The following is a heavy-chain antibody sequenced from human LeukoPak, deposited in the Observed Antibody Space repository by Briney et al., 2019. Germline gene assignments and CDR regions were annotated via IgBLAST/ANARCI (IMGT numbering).Heavy chain of an antibody. CDR3: ASLRGYYYGSGSYYKGLGYFDY. CDR2: INTSTGNP. J-gene: IGHJ4*02. Sequence: GASVKVSCTASGGTFSSYAISWVRQAPGRGLEWMGWINTSTGNPTYAQGFTGRFVFSLDTSVSTAYLQISSLKAEDTAVYYCASLRGYYYGSGSYYKGLGYFDYWGQGTLVTVSS. D-gene: IGHD3-10*01. V-gene: IGHV7-4-1*02. CDR1: GGTFSSYA.